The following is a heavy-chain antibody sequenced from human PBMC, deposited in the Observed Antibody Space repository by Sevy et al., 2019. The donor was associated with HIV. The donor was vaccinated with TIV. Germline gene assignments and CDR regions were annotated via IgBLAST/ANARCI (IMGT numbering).Heavy chain of an antibody. CDR1: GFSFSSYG. CDR3: AKISEEYIQTWYPPDY. CDR2: ISYHGTNK. V-gene: IGHV3-30*18. D-gene: IGHD5-18*01. Sequence: GGSLRLSCVASGFSFSSYGMHWVRQAPGKGLEWVALISYHGTNKYYGDSVRDRFTVSRDNSRNTLYLQMDSLRAEDTAAYYCAKISEEYIQTWYPPDYWGQRTLVTVSS. J-gene: IGHJ4*02.